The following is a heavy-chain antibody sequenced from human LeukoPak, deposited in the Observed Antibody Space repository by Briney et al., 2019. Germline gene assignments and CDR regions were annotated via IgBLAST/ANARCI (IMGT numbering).Heavy chain of an antibody. V-gene: IGHV4-59*01. CDR3: AREDYDSSGYYSGTGF. CDR2: IYYSGST. J-gene: IGHJ4*02. CDR1: GGSISSYY. D-gene: IGHD3-22*01. Sequence: SETLSLTCTVSGGSISSYYWSWIRQPPGKGLEWIGYIYYSGSTNYNPSLKSRVTISVDTSKNQFSLKLSSVTAADTAVYYCAREDYDSSGYYSGTGFWGQGTLVTVSS.